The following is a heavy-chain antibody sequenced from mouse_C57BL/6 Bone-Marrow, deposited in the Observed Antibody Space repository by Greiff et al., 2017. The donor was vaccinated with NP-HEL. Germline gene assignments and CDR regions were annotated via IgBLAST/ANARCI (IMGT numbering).Heavy chain of an antibody. CDR3: ARVFAY. V-gene: IGHV2-2*01. CDR2: IWSGGST. J-gene: IGHJ3*01. CDR1: GFSLTSYG. Sequence: QVQLQQSGPGLVQPSQSLSITCTVSGFSLTSYGVHWVRQSPGTGLEWLGVIWSGGSTDSNAAFISRLSISKANSKSQVFFKMNSLQADDTAIYYCARVFAYWGQGTLVTVSA.